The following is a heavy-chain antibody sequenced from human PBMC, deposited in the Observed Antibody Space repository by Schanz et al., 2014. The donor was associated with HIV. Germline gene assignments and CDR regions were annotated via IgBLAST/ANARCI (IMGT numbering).Heavy chain of an antibody. D-gene: IGHD5-12*01. J-gene: IGHJ6*02. Sequence: QVQLVQSGAEVKKPGASVKVSCKASGYTFTSYYMHWVRQAPGQGLEWMGWMNPNSGNTGFAQKFQGRVTMTRNTSINTAYMEVSGLKSEDTAVYYCARKMSISNQWLRALYSNYGMDVWGQGTTVTVSS. V-gene: IGHV1-8*02. CDR3: ARKMSISNQWLRALYSNYGMDV. CDR2: MNPNSGNT. CDR1: GYTFTSYY.